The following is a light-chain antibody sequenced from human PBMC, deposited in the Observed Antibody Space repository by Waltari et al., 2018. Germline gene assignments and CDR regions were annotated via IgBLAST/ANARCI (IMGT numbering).Light chain of an antibody. CDR1: QTINRY. V-gene: IGKV1-39*01. Sequence: DIQMTQSPASLSASVGASVTITCRASQTINRYLNWYQQKPGQAPKLLIYAASTLQSGVPSRFSGSGSGTDFTLTISRLQREDFATYYCQQSYSTLWTFGRGTKVEIK. CDR3: QQSYSTLWT. J-gene: IGKJ1*01. CDR2: AAS.